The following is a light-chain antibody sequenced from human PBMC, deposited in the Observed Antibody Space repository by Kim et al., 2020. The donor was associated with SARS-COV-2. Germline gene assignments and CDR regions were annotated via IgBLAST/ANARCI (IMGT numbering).Light chain of an antibody. CDR1: SLRSYY. J-gene: IGLJ2*01. CDR3: NYRDSSGNHLV. Sequence: SYELTQDPAVSVALGQTVRITCQGDSLRSYYASWYQQKPGQAPVLVIYGKNNRPSGIPDRFSGSSSGNTASLTITGAQAEDEADYYCNYRDSSGNHLVFG. CDR2: GKN. V-gene: IGLV3-19*01.